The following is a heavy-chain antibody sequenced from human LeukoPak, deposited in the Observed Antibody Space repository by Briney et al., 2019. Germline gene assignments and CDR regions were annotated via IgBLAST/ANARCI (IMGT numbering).Heavy chain of an antibody. CDR1: GCHFTSYW. CDR3: AISLAVAGTVVDY. V-gene: IGHV5-10-1*01. J-gene: IGHJ4*02. Sequence: GGSLQISWKGSGCHFTSYWISGGRQVPGEGLERMGRIDPSECYNNYSPSCEGHVTISADKSISTAYLQWSSLKASDTAMYYCAISLAVAGTVVDYWGQGTLVTVSS. CDR2: IDPSECYN. D-gene: IGHD6-19*01.